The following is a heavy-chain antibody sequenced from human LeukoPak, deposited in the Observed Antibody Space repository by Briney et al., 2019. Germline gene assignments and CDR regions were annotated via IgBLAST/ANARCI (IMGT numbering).Heavy chain of an antibody. Sequence: GGSLRLSCAASGFTFSSYAMHWVRQAPGKGLEWVAVISYDGSNKYYADSVKGRFTISRDNSKNTLYLQMNSLRAEDTAVYYCARDFVNYGPPGYYYGMDVWGQGTTVTVSS. V-gene: IGHV3-30-3*01. D-gene: IGHD3-10*01. CDR1: GFTFSSYA. J-gene: IGHJ6*02. CDR2: ISYDGSNK. CDR3: ARDFVNYGPPGYYYGMDV.